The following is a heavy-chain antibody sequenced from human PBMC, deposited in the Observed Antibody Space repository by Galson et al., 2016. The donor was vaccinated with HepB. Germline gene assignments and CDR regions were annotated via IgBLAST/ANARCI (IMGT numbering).Heavy chain of an antibody. Sequence: CAISGDSVSSENAAWNWIRQSPSRGLEWLGRTYYRSQWYNDYAVVVKGRITINADTSKNQFSLQLKSVTPEDTAVYYCARDLNVQSWNAVDFDYWGQGTLVTVPA. CDR2: TYYRSQWYN. CDR3: ARDLNVQSWNAVDFDY. V-gene: IGHV6-1*01. D-gene: IGHD1-1*01. J-gene: IGHJ4*02. CDR1: GDSVSSENAA.